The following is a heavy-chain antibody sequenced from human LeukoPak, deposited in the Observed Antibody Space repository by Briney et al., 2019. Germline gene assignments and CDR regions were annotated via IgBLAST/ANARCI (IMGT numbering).Heavy chain of an antibody. V-gene: IGHV4-39*01. CDR2: IYYSGST. Sequence: SETLSLTCTVSGGSISSSSYYWGWIRQPPGKGLEWIGSIYYSGSTYYNPSLKSRVTISVDTSKNQFSLKLSSVTAADTAVYYCARHPSIVATIVNSSGWFFNWFDPWGQGTLVTVSS. CDR3: ARHPSIVATIVNSSGWFFNWFDP. D-gene: IGHD5-12*01. CDR1: GGSISSSSYY. J-gene: IGHJ5*02.